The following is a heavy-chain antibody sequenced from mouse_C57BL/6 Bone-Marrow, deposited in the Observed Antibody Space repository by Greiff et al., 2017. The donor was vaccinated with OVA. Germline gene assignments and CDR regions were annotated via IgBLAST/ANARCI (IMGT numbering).Heavy chain of an antibody. Sequence: QVQLQQSGPELVKPGASVKISCKASGYAFSSSWMNWVKQRPGKGLEWIGRIYPGDGDNNYNGKFKGKATLTIDTSSITAYMQLSSLTSEYSAVYYCTRETTKSFAYWGQGTLVTVSA. V-gene: IGHV1-82*01. CDR1: GYAFSSSW. CDR2: IYPGDGDN. D-gene: IGHD2-1*01. CDR3: TRETTKSFAY. J-gene: IGHJ3*01.